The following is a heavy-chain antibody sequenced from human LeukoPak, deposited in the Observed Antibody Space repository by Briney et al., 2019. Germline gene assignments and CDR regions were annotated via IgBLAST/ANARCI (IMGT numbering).Heavy chain of an antibody. V-gene: IGHV1-3*01. D-gene: IGHD6-6*01. CDR2: INAGNGNT. CDR3: ARGVREQLVGDY. CDR1: GYTFTSYA. J-gene: IGHJ4*02. Sequence: ASVKASCKASGYTFTSYAMHWVRQAPGQRLEWMGWINAGNGNTKYSQKFQGRVTITRDTSASTAYMELSSLRSEDTAVYYCARGVREQLVGDYWGQGTLVTVSS.